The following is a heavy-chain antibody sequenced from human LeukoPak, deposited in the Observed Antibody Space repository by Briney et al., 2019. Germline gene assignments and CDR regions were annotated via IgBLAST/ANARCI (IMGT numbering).Heavy chain of an antibody. CDR3: ARAAAAKTGVGNCFDP. CDR1: GGSISSDY. Sequence: SDTLSLTCTVSGGSISSDYCSWIRHPPREGLGWIGYIYYSGSPNYNPPPNTQVTIAVETSKNQCSLKLTSVTAPDTAAHIVARAAAAKTGVGNCFDPWGQGTLVTVSS. J-gene: IGHJ5*02. V-gene: IGHV4-59*08. D-gene: IGHD6-13*01. CDR2: IYYSGSP.